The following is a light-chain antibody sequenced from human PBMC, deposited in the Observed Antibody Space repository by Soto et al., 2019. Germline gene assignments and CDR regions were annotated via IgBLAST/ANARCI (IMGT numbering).Light chain of an antibody. CDR2: VAS. CDR1: QGINNW. Sequence: DIQMTQSPSSVSASVGDRVTITCRASQGINNWLAWYQQKPGKAPTLLIYVASNLQSGVPSRFIGSGSGTDFTLTISSLQPEDFATYYCQQDNSFPITFGQGTRLDIK. J-gene: IGKJ5*01. V-gene: IGKV1-12*01. CDR3: QQDNSFPIT.